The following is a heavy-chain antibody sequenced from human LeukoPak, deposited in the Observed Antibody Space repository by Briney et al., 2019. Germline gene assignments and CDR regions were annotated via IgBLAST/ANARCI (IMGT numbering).Heavy chain of an antibody. J-gene: IGHJ4*02. CDR2: IFYNGGT. Sequence: SETLSLTCTVSGGSVSSSYWSWIRQPPGKGLEWIGYIFYNGGTQYSPSLSSRVTIPVDTSKNQFSLKLSSVTAADTAVYYCARVYSSAWYLDYWGQGTLVTVSS. V-gene: IGHV4-59*02. D-gene: IGHD6-19*01. CDR3: ARVYSSAWYLDY. CDR1: GGSVSSSY.